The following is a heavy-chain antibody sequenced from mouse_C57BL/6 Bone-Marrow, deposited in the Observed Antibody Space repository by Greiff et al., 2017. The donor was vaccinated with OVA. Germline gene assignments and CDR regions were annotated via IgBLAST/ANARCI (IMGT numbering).Heavy chain of an antibody. V-gene: IGHV5-6*01. CDR1: GFTFSSYG. D-gene: IGHD1-1*01. CDR2: ISSGGSYT. CDR3: ASLLLRPFDY. J-gene: IGHJ2*01. Sequence: EVHLVESGGDLVKPGGSLKLSCAASGFTFSSYGMSWVRQTPDKRLEWVATISSGGSYTYYPDSVKGRFTISSDNAKNTLYLQMSSLKSEDTTMYYCASLLLRPFDYWGQGTTLTVSS.